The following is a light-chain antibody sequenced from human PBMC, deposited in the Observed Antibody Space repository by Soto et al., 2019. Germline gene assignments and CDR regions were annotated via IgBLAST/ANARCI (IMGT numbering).Light chain of an antibody. J-gene: IGKJ5*01. Sequence: EIVLTQSPDTLSLSPGERATLSCRASDSVTGSRFAWYQKKPGQAHRLLIYGASTRAAGIPDRFGGSGSGTDFTLTINRLESEDFAVYYCQDYGDSDNTFGQGTRLEIK. CDR2: GAS. CDR1: DSVTGSR. CDR3: QDYGDSDNT. V-gene: IGKV3-20*01.